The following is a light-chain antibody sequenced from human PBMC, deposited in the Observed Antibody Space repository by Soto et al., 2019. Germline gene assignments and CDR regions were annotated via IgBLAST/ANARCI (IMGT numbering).Light chain of an antibody. V-gene: IGKV3-15*01. CDR2: GAF. CDR3: QQYNNWIT. Sequence: EIVMTQSPATLSVSPGERATLSCRASQSVSSNLAWYQQKPGQAPRLLIYGAFTRATGIPSRFSGSGSGTEFTLTISSLQSEDLAVYYCQQYNNWITFGQGTRLEIK. J-gene: IGKJ5*01. CDR1: QSVSSN.